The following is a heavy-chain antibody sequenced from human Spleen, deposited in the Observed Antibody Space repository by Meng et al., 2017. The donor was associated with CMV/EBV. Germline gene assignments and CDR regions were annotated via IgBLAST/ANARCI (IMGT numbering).Heavy chain of an antibody. CDR3: AKAVVGATGY. CDR2: ISSSSSYI. V-gene: IGHV3-21*01. J-gene: IGHJ4*02. D-gene: IGHD1-26*01. CDR1: GFTFSSYT. Sequence: GESLKISCAASGFTFSSYTMNWVRQVPGKGLEWVSSISSSSSYIYYADSVRGRFTISRDNSKNTLYLQMKNLRAADTAVYYCAKAVVGATGYWGQGTLVTVSS.